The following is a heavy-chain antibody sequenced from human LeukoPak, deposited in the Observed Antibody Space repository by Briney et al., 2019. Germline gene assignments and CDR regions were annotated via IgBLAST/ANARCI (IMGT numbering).Heavy chain of an antibody. CDR1: GFTFSSYG. CDR3: ARDAYFTYYYDSSALQRNAFDI. CDR2: IRYVGSNK. J-gene: IGHJ3*02. V-gene: IGHV3-30*02. Sequence: GGSLRLSCAASGFTFSSYGMHWVRQAPGKGLEWVAFIRYVGSNKYYADSVKGRFTISRDNSKNTLYLQMNSLRAEDTAVYYCARDAYFTYYYDSSALQRNAFDIWGQGTMVTVSS. D-gene: IGHD3-22*01.